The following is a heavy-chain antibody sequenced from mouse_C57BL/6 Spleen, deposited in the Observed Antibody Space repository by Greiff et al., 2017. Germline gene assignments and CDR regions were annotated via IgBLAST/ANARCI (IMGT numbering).Heavy chain of an antibody. Sequence: EVMLVESGGGLVKPGGSLKLSCAASGFTFSDYGMHWVRQAPEKGLEWVAYISSGSSTIYYADTVKGRFTISRDNAKNTLFLQMTSLRSEDTAMYYCARKAYYYGSSYYAMDYWGQGTSGTVSS. D-gene: IGHD1-1*01. V-gene: IGHV5-17*01. CDR1: GFTFSDYG. J-gene: IGHJ4*01. CDR3: ARKAYYYGSSYYAMDY. CDR2: ISSGSSTI.